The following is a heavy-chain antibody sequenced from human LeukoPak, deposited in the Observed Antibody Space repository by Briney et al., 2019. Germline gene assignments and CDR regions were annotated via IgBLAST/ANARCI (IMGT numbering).Heavy chain of an antibody. CDR3: ARAANWGFVTYFDY. D-gene: IGHD7-27*01. Sequence: PSETLSLTCTVSGGSISSYYWSWIRQPAGKGLEWIGRIYTSGSTNYNPSLKSRVTMSVDTSKNQFSLKLSSVTAADTAVYYCARAANWGFVTYFDYWGQGTLVTVSS. CDR2: IYTSGST. CDR1: GGSISSYY. J-gene: IGHJ4*02. V-gene: IGHV4-4*07.